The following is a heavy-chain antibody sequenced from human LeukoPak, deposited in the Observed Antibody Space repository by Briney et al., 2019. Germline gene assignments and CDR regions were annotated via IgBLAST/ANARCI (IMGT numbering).Heavy chain of an antibody. Sequence: GGSLKIPCKGSGYSFTSYWIGWVRQMPGKGPEWMVVLYPGDSDTRYSPSFQGQVTISADKSISTAYLQWSSLKASDTAMYYCATLGIAPRRSDYYMDVWGKGTTVTVSS. CDR3: ATLGIAPRRSDYYMDV. J-gene: IGHJ6*03. D-gene: IGHD3-16*01. V-gene: IGHV5-51*01. CDR2: LYPGDSDT. CDR1: GYSFTSYW.